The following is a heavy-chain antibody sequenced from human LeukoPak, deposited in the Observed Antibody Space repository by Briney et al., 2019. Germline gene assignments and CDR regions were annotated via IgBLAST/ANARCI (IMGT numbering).Heavy chain of an antibody. Sequence: ASVKVSCKASGYTFTSYDINWVRQATGQGLEWMGWMNPNSGNTGYAQKFQGRVTITRNTSISTAYMELSSLRSEDTAVYYCARGLVALRGVWRWFDPWGQGTLVTVSS. J-gene: IGHJ5*02. CDR1: GYTFTSYD. CDR3: ARGLVALRGVWRWFDP. D-gene: IGHD3-10*01. CDR2: MNPNSGNT. V-gene: IGHV1-8*03.